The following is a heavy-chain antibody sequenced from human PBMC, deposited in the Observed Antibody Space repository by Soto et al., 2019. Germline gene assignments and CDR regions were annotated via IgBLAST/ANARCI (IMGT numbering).Heavy chain of an antibody. CDR2: IYYSGST. D-gene: IGHD5-18*01. CDR3: ARFPRGYSYGHFDY. V-gene: IGHV4-59*01. J-gene: IGHJ4*02. Sequence: SETLSLTCTVSGGSISGYYWSWIRQPPGKGLEWIGYIYYSGSTNYNPSLKSRVTISVDTSKNQFSLKLSSVTAADTAVYYCARFPRGYSYGHFDYWGQGTLVTVS. CDR1: GGSISGYY.